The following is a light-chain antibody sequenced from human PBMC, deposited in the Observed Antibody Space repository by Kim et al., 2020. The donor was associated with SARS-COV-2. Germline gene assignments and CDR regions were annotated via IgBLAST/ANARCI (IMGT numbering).Light chain of an antibody. CDR2: EAS. V-gene: IGKV1-5*03. CDR3: QQYNDYSAT. J-gene: IGKJ2*01. CDR1: QTISSR. Sequence: SASVGDSVTMTCPASQTISSRMAWYQQKPGKVPTLLIYEASTLESGVPSRFSGSRSGTEFTLTNSSLQPDDFATYYCQQYNDYSATFGQGTKLEIK.